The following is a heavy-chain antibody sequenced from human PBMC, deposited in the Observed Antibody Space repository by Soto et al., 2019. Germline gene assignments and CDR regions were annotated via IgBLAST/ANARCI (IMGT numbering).Heavy chain of an antibody. CDR1: GYTFTNYG. V-gene: IGHV1-18*01. Sequence: QVQLVQSGGEVKKPGASVKVSCKGSGYTFTNYGISWVRQAPGQALEWMGWINVYNGNTKYAQKVQGRVTMTTDTSTSTAYMELRSLRSDDTAVYYCARGVGSGSYYNQYNWFDPWGQGTLVTVSS. CDR2: INVYNGNT. J-gene: IGHJ5*02. D-gene: IGHD3-10*01. CDR3: ARGVGSGSYYNQYNWFDP.